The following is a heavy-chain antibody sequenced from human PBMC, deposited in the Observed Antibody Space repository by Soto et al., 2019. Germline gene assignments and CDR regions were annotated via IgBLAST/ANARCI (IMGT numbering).Heavy chain of an antibody. D-gene: IGHD3-10*01. Sequence: PGGSLRLSCAASGFTFSSYSMNWVRQAPGKGLEWVSYITRSSSTIYYADSVKGRFTISRDNAKNSLYLQMNSLRAEDTAVYYCAKRLWFGELSEYYFDYWGQGTLVTVSS. V-gene: IGHV3-48*01. CDR2: ITRSSSTI. CDR1: GFTFSSYS. CDR3: AKRLWFGELSEYYFDY. J-gene: IGHJ4*02.